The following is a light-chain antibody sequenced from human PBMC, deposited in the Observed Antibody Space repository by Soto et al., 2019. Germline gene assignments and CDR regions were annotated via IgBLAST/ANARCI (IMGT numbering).Light chain of an antibody. CDR1: QSVNSN. CDR2: GAS. Sequence: EIVMTQSPATLSVSPGERATLSCRASQSVNSNLAWYQQKPGQAPRLLISGASTRATGIPARFSGSGSETEFTLTSSRLQSEVLAVYYCQQYNNWWTFGQGTKVEIK. CDR3: QQYNNWWT. J-gene: IGKJ1*01. V-gene: IGKV3-15*01.